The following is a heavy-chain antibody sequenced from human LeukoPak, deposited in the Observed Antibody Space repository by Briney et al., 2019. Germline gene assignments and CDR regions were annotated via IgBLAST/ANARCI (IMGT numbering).Heavy chain of an antibody. CDR3: ARGPLLRYFGLGDWFDP. CDR1: GDTFTSNGTT. V-gene: IGHV6-1*01. D-gene: IGHD3-9*01. Sequence: SQTLSLTCATSGDTFTSNGTTWNWLTQSPSIDLEWLGRTYYRTKWYNDYAVYVKSRITINPDTSKNQFSLQLNSVTPEDTAVYYCARGPLLRYFGLGDWFDPWGQGTLVTVSS. J-gene: IGHJ5*02. CDR2: TYYRTKWYN.